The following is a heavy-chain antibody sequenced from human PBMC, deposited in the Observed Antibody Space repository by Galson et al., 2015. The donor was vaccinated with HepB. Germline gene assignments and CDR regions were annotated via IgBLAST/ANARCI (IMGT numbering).Heavy chain of an antibody. J-gene: IGHJ3*02. D-gene: IGHD3-10*01. CDR3: ARDGGGWPTITMVRGPRAFDI. V-gene: IGHV3-33*01. CDR1: GFTFSSYG. Sequence: SLRLSCAASGFTFSSYGMHWVRQAPGKGLEWVAVIWYDGSNKYYADSVKGRFTISRDNSKNTLYLQMNSLRAEDTAVYYCARDGGGWPTITMVRGPRAFDIWGQGTMVTVSS. CDR2: IWYDGSNK.